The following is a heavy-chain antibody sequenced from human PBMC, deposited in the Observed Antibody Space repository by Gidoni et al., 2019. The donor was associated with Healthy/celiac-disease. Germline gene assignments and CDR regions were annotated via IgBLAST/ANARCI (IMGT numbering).Heavy chain of an antibody. CDR2: IIPIFGTA. J-gene: IGHJ4*02. V-gene: IGHV1-69*01. CDR1: GGTFSSYA. D-gene: IGHD6-6*01. Sequence: QVQLVQSGAEVKKPGSSVTVSCKASGGTFSSYAIRWVRQAPGQGLDWMGGIIPIFGTANYGQKFQGRGTITADESTSTAYMELSSLRSEDTAVYYCARGYSSSSEDSDYWGQGTLVTVSS. CDR3: ARGYSSSSEDSDY.